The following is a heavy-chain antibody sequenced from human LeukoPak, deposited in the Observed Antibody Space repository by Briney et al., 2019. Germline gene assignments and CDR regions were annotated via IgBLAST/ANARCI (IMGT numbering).Heavy chain of an antibody. D-gene: IGHD3-10*01. CDR3: ARGSTRLNWFDP. V-gene: IGHV4-39*07. CDR2: IYYSGST. Sequence: SETLSLTCTVSGGSISSSSYYWGWIRQPPGKGLEGIGSIYYSGSTYYNPSLKSRVTISVDTSKNQFSLKLSSVTAADTAVYYCARGSTRLNWFDPWGQGTLVTVSS. J-gene: IGHJ5*02. CDR1: GGSISSSSYY.